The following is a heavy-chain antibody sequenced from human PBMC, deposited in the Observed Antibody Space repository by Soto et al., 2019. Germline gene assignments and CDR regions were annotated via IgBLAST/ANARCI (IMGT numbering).Heavy chain of an antibody. J-gene: IGHJ5*02. V-gene: IGHV4-30-4*01. Sequence: PSETLSLTCMFSGGSISSGDYYGSGIRQPPGKGLEWIGYIYYSGSTYYNPSLKSRVTISIDTSKNQFSLKLTSVTAADTAAYYCAKGGLLWFEEASNWFDPWGQGTLVTVS. CDR2: IYYSGST. D-gene: IGHD3-10*01. CDR3: AKGGLLWFEEASNWFDP. CDR1: GGSISSGDYY.